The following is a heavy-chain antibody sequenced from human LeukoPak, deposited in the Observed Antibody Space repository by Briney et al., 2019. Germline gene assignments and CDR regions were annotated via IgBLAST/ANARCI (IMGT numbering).Heavy chain of an antibody. D-gene: IGHD3-9*01. CDR1: GFTFSSYS. CDR2: ISSSSSYI. CDR3: ARGGLLRYFDWLPH. Sequence: GGSLRLSCAASGFTFSSYSMKWVRQAPGKGLEWVSSISSSSSYIYYADSVKGRFTISRDNAKNSLYLQMNSLRSEDTAVYYCARGGLLRYFDWLPHWGQGTLVTVSS. V-gene: IGHV3-21*04. J-gene: IGHJ4*02.